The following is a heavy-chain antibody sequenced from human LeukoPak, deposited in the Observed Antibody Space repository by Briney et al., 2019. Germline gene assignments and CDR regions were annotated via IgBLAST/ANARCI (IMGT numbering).Heavy chain of an antibody. CDR1: GYSFTSYW. D-gene: IGHD3-3*01. V-gene: IGHV5-51*01. J-gene: IGHJ4*02. CDR2: IYPGDSDT. Sequence: GESLKISCKGSGYSFTSYWIGWVRQMPGKGLEWMGIIYPGDSDTRYSPSFQGQVTISADKSISTAYLQWSSLKASDTAMYYCARRGRYDFWSGYLYYFDYWGQGTLVTVSS. CDR3: ARRGRYDFWSGYLYYFDY.